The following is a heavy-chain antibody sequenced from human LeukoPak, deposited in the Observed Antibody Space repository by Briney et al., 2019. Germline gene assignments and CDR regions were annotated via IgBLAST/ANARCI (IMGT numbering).Heavy chain of an antibody. CDR1: GFTFSSYS. D-gene: IGHD6-19*01. Sequence: GGSLRLSCAASGFTFSSYSMNWVRQAPGKGLEWVSYISSSSSTIYYADSVKGRFTISRDNAKNSLYLQMNSLRAEDTAVYYCARDREDVGSGWWGDDYAFDIWGQGTMVTVSS. V-gene: IGHV3-48*01. CDR3: ARDREDVGSGWWGDDYAFDI. CDR2: ISSSSSTI. J-gene: IGHJ3*02.